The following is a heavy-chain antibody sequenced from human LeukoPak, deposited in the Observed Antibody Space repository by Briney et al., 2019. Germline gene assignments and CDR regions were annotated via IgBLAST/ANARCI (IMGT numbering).Heavy chain of an antibody. CDR1: GFTFSSYS. Sequence: KSGGSLRLSCAASGFTFSSYSMNWVRQAPGKGLEWVSSISSSSSYIYYADSVKGRFTISRDNAKNSLYLQMNSLRAEDTAVYYCARDHDIAVAGGFYYYYYYMDVWGKGTTVTVSS. V-gene: IGHV3-21*01. CDR3: ARDHDIAVAGGFYYYYYYMDV. D-gene: IGHD6-19*01. J-gene: IGHJ6*03. CDR2: ISSSSSYI.